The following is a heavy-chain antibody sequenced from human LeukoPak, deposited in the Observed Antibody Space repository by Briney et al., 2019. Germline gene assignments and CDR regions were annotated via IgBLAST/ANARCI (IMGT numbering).Heavy chain of an antibody. CDR3: TTLWRNDAFDI. CDR2: IKSNADGGTT. CDR1: GLTFSNGW. Sequence: PGGSLRLSCAASGLTFSNGWMTWVRQAPGKGLEWVGRIKSNADGGTTDYAAPVKGRFIISRDDSKNTLYLQMNSLKTEDTAVYYCTTLWRNDAFDIWGQGTMVSVSS. D-gene: IGHD1-1*01. V-gene: IGHV3-15*01. J-gene: IGHJ3*02.